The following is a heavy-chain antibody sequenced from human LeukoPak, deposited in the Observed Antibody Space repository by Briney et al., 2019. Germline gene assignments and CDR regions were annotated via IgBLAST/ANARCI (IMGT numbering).Heavy chain of an antibody. Sequence: SETLSLTCTVSGYSISSGYFRGWIRQPPGKGLEWIGSIYHSGSTSYNPSPKSRLTISVDTSKNQFSLKLNFVTAADTAMYYCARMFRSSWYINWFDPWGQGTLVTVSS. CDR3: ARMFRSSWYINWFDP. V-gene: IGHV4-38-2*02. CDR2: IYHSGST. J-gene: IGHJ5*02. CDR1: GYSISSGYF. D-gene: IGHD6-13*01.